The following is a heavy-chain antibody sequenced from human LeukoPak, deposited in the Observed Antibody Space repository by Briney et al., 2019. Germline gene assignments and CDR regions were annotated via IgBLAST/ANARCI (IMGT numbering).Heavy chain of an antibody. J-gene: IGHJ5*02. CDR2: INPNSGDT. CDR3: ARGDYYGSPKVVAT. Sequence: ASVKVSCKASGYTFTDYYINWVRQAPGQGLEWIGWINPNSGDTNYAQKFQDRVTMTRDTSISTAYIELNFLRSDDTAVFYCARGDYYGSPKVVATWGQGTLVTVSS. V-gene: IGHV1-2*02. CDR1: GYTFTDYY. D-gene: IGHD3-10*01.